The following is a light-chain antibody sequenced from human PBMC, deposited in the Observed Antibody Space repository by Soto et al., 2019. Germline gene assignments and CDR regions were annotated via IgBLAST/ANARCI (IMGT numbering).Light chain of an antibody. V-gene: IGLV2-14*01. J-gene: IGLJ1*01. CDR2: EVN. Sequence: HYVLTQPASVSVYPGQSITISCTRTSSDVGGYNYVSWYQQHPGKAPKLMIYEVNNRPSGVSNRFSGSKSGNTASLTISGLQADDEADYYCSSYTSSSPYVFGTGTKVTVL. CDR1: SSDVGGYNY. CDR3: SSYTSSSPYV.